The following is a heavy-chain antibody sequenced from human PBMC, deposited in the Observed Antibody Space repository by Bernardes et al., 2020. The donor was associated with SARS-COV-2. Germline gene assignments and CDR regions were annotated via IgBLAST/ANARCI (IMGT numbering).Heavy chain of an antibody. CDR1: GGTFSTYT. V-gene: IGHV1-69*04. J-gene: IGHJ4*02. CDR3: ARDDSSGYSFDY. D-gene: IGHD3-22*01. CDR2: IIPILGIT. Sequence: SVKVSCKASGGTFSTYTINWVRQAPGQGLEWMGRIIPILGITNYAQKFQGRVTITADKSTSTAYMELSSLRSEDTAVYYCARDDSSGYSFDYWGQGTLVTVSS.